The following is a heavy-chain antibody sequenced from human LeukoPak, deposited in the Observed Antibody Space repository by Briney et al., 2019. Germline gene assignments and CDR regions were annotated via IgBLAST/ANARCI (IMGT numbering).Heavy chain of an antibody. V-gene: IGHV1-69*04. CDR2: IIPILGIA. CDR3: ARATAMVTRPTYFDY. D-gene: IGHD5-18*01. J-gene: IGHJ4*02. Sequence: SVKVSCTASVGTFSSYAISCVRQAPGQGHEWMGRIIPILGIANYAQKFQGRVTITADKSTSTAYMELTSLRSEDTAVYYCARATAMVTRPTYFDYWGQGTLVTVSS. CDR1: VGTFSSYA.